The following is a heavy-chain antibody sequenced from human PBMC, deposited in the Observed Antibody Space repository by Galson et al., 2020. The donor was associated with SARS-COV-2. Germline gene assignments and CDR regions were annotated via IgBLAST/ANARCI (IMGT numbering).Heavy chain of an antibody. D-gene: IGHD6-19*01. V-gene: IGHV3-23*01. J-gene: IGHJ1*01. CDR2: LNNRGADT. Sequence: GESLKISCAASGFTFSNYAMAWVRQAPGKGLEWVSILNNRGADTYYAEYMKGRFTISRDNSKNMLYLQMNNLRPDDTAVYYCAKEGGTGWATDYFQHWGQGILVTVSS. CDR3: AKEGGTGWATDYFQH. CDR1: GFTFSNYA.